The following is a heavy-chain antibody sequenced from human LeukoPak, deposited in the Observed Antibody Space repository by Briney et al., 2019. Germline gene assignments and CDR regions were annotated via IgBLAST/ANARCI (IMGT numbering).Heavy chain of an antibody. CDR1: GGSFGGYY. V-gene: IGHV4-34*01. Sequence: SETLSLTCAVYGGSFGGYYWSWIRQPPGKGLEWIGEINHSGSTNYNPSLKSRVTISVDTSKNQFSLKLSSVTAADTAVYYCASLALMVRGVVDYWGQGTLVTVSS. D-gene: IGHD3-10*01. J-gene: IGHJ4*02. CDR2: INHSGST. CDR3: ASLALMVRGVVDY.